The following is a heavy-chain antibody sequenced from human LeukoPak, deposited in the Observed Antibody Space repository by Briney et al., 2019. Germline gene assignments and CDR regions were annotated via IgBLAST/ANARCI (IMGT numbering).Heavy chain of an antibody. D-gene: IGHD6-13*01. Sequence: PSQTLSLTCTVSGGSITSGGFCWSWIRQHPGKGLEWIGHIYYSGSTYYNPSLKSRVTISLDMSKNQFSLNLSSVTAADTAVYYCATVGGVAATGWGYFQHWGQGTLVTVSS. CDR2: IYYSGST. CDR3: ATVGGVAATGWGYFQH. V-gene: IGHV4-31*03. CDR1: GGSITSGGFC. J-gene: IGHJ1*01.